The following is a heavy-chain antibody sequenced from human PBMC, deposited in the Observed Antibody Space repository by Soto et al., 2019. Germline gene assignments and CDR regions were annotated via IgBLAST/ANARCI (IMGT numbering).Heavy chain of an antibody. CDR3: RSSTSCYDESCVDV. Sequence: SETLSLTCAVSGYSISSGNYWAWIRQPPGRGLEWIGSLYPIGSTHYNTSLKRRVTISVDTSKNHFSLELSSVTAADTAIYYCRSSTSCYDESCVDVWGQGTMVTVSS. J-gene: IGHJ6*02. CDR1: GYSISSGNY. V-gene: IGHV4-38-2*01. D-gene: IGHD2-2*01. CDR2: LYPIGST.